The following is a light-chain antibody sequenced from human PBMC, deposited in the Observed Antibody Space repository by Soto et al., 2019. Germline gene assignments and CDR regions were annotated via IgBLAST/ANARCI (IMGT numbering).Light chain of an antibody. CDR1: STDIGTYEY. V-gene: IGLV2-11*01. CDR2: GVT. CDR3: CSYAGSYTLV. J-gene: IGLJ3*02. Sequence: QSVLAQPRSVSGSPGQSVTISCTGTSTDIGTYEYVSWYQHHPGKAPKLMIYGVTKRPSGVPDRFSGSKSGNTASLTISGLQAEDEADYFCCSYAGSYTLVFGGGIKLTVL.